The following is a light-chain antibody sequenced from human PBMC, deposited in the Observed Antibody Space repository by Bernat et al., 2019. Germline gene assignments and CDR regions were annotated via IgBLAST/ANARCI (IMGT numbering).Light chain of an antibody. V-gene: IGLV2-14*03. CDR2: DVS. CDR1: SSDVGGHNY. Sequence: QSAPTQPASVSGSPGQSITIYCTGTSSDVGGHNYVSWYQQHSGKVPKLMIYDVSNRPSGVPDRFSGSKSGNTASLTISGLQAEDEADYYCSSYTSSSTFVFGTGTKVTVL. J-gene: IGLJ1*01. CDR3: SSYTSSSTFV.